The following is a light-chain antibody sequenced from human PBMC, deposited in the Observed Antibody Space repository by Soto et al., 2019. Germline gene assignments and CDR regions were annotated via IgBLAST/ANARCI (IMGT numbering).Light chain of an antibody. V-gene: IGKV2D-29*01. CDR3: MQSTQLPPT. CDR2: EVS. CDR1: QSLLHITGETF. Sequence: DVVMTQTPLSLSVDHGQPASISWKYIQSLLHITGETFLFWYLQKPGQHPQLLIYEVSTRVSGVPDRLSASGSGTDFTLEISRVETDEVGIYYCMQSTQLPPTFGQWTRLEIK. J-gene: IGKJ5*01.